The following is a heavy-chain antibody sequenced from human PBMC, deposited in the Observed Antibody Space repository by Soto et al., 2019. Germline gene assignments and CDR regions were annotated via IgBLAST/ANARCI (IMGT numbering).Heavy chain of an antibody. V-gene: IGHV3-66*01. CDR1: GFTVSSNY. J-gene: IGHJ4*02. CDR3: AREARTPIRYSDYEGY. Sequence: EVQLVESGGGLVQPGGSLRLSCAASGFTVSSNYMSWVRQAPGKGLEWVSVIYSGGTTYYADSVKGRFTISRDNSKNTLYLQMNSLRAEDTAVYYCAREARTPIRYSDYEGYWGQGTLVTVSS. D-gene: IGHD5-12*01. CDR2: IYSGGTT.